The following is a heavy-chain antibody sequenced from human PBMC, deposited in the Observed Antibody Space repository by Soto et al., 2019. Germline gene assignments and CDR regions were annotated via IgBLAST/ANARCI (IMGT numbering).Heavy chain of an antibody. CDR1: GFTFTSYS. V-gene: IGHV3-33*01. D-gene: IGHD2-15*01. CDR2: IWYDGNDK. Sequence: QVQLVESGGGVVQPGRSLRLSCAASGFTFTSYSMHWVRQAPGKGLEWVAVIWYDGNDKYYADSVKGRFTISRDNSKNTLYLQMNSLRAEDTAVYYCARGILGYCTGGICYHNWFDPWGQGTRVTVSS. J-gene: IGHJ5*02. CDR3: ARGILGYCTGGICYHNWFDP.